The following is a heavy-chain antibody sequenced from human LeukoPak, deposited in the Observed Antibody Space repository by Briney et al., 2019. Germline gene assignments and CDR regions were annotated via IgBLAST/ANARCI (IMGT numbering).Heavy chain of an antibody. Sequence: GGSLRLSCAASGFTFSSYSMNWVRQAPGKGLEWVSSISSSSSYIYYADSVKGRFTISRDNAKNSLYLQMNSLRTEDTAVYYCARDLYCSSTSCPYGMDVWGQGTTVTVSS. CDR2: ISSSSSYI. V-gene: IGHV3-21*01. CDR3: ARDLYCSSTSCPYGMDV. CDR1: GFTFSSYS. D-gene: IGHD2-2*01. J-gene: IGHJ6*02.